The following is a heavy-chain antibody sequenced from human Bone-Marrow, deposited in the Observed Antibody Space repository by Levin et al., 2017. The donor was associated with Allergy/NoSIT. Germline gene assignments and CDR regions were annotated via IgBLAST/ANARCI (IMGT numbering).Heavy chain of an antibody. J-gene: IGHJ4*02. V-gene: IGHV3-7*01. CDR1: GFTFRDYW. CDR3: ARDLINRWSPDV. Sequence: GGSLRLSCVVSGFTFRDYWMSWVRQAPGKGLEWVANIKDDGNEKYYLDSVEGRFSISRDNAKDSLYLQMNRLRAEDTAVYFCARDLINRWSPDVWGQGTLVTVS. D-gene: IGHD2-15*01. CDR2: IKDDGNEK.